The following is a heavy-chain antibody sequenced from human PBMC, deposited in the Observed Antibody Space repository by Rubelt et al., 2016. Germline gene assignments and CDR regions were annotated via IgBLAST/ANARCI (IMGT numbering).Heavy chain of an antibody. CDR2: ISSGGST. D-gene: IGHD4-17*01. Sequence: ISSGGSTYYADSVKGRFTISRDNAKNSLYLQMNSLRDEDTAEYYCARDSPTVDDYGFYYYYYGMDVWGQGTTVTVSS. V-gene: IGHV3-48*02. J-gene: IGHJ6*02. CDR3: ARDSPTVDDYGFYYYYYGMDV.